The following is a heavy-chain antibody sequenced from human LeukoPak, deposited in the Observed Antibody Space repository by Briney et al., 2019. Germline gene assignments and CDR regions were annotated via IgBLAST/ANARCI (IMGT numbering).Heavy chain of an antibody. CDR2: IYYSGST. CDR1: GGSISSSSYY. D-gene: IGHD3-3*01. J-gene: IGHJ4*02. V-gene: IGHV4-39*01. Sequence: SETLSLTCTVSGGSISSSSYYWGWIRQPPGKGLEWIGSIYYSGSTYYNPSLKSRVTISVDTSKNQFSLKLSSVTAADTAVYYCAGHLTGSIFGVVTPGFDYWGQGTLVTVSS. CDR3: AGHLTGSIFGVVTPGFDY.